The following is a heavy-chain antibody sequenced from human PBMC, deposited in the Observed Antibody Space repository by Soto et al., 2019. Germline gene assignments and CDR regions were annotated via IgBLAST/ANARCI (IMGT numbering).Heavy chain of an antibody. D-gene: IGHD6-25*01. CDR3: VTRLPTDY. V-gene: IGHV4-34*01. J-gene: IGHJ4*02. CDR2: INHSGST. Sequence: QVQLQQWGAGLLKPSETLSLTCAVYGGSFSGYYWSWIRQPPGKGLEWIGEINHSGSTNYNPSLKSRVTISVDTSKNQFSLKLSSVTAADTAVYYCVTRLPTDYWGQGTLVTVSS. CDR1: GGSFSGYY.